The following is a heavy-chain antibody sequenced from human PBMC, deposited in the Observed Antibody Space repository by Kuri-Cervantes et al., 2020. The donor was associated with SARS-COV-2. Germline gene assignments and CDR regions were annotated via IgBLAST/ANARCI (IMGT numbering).Heavy chain of an antibody. J-gene: IGHJ6*03. Sequence: SETLSLTCAVYGGSFSGYYWSWIRQPPGKGLEWIGEISHSGSTNYNPSLKSRVTISVDTSKNQFSLKLSSVTAADTAVYYCARVGRFLEWLLSVGGCYYYMDVWGKGTTVTVSS. CDR3: ARVGRFLEWLLSVGGCYYYMDV. D-gene: IGHD3-3*01. CDR2: ISHSGST. V-gene: IGHV4-34*01. CDR1: GGSFSGYY.